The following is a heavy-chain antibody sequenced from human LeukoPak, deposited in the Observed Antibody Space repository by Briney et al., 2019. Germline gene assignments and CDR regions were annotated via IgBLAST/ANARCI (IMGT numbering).Heavy chain of an antibody. CDR2: IYTSGST. Sequence: SQTLSLTCSVSGGSIYSGTYYWSWIRQPAGKGLEWIGRIYTSGSTNYHPSLKSRVTISVDTSKNQFSLKLSSVTAADTAVYYCARPYYYDSSGYTYWYFDLWGRGTLVTVSS. V-gene: IGHV4-61*02. CDR3: ARPYYYDSSGYTYWYFDL. D-gene: IGHD3-22*01. J-gene: IGHJ2*01. CDR1: GGSIYSGTYY.